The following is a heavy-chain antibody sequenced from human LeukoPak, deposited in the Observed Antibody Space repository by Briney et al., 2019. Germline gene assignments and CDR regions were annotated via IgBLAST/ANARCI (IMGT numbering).Heavy chain of an antibody. J-gene: IGHJ6*03. Sequence: KASETLSLTCTVSGGSISSGSYYWSWIRQPAGKGLEWIGRIYTSGSTNYNPSLKSRVTISVDTSKNQFSLKLSSVTAADTAVYYCARVGVPAARRYYYYYMDVWGKGTTVTVSS. CDR3: ARVGVPAARRYYYYYMDV. V-gene: IGHV4-61*02. CDR1: GGSISSGSYY. CDR2: IYTSGST. D-gene: IGHD2-2*01.